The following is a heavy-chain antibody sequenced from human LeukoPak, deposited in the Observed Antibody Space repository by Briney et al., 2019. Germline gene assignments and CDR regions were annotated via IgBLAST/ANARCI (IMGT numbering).Heavy chain of an antibody. D-gene: IGHD1-14*01. J-gene: IGHJ4*02. Sequence: PSQTLSLTCTVSGGSISSGDYYWSWIRQPPGKGLEWIGYIYHSGSTNYNPSLKGRVTISLDTSKNQFSLKLTSVTAADTAVYYCARPSGGTPFKRFDYWGEGTLVTVSS. CDR2: IYHSGST. CDR1: GGSISSGDYY. V-gene: IGHV4-30-2*01. CDR3: ARPSGGTPFKRFDY.